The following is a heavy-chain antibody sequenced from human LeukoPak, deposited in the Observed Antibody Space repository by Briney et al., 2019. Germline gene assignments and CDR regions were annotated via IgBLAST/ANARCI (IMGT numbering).Heavy chain of an antibody. D-gene: IGHD5-18*01. CDR2: IYYSGST. CDR1: GGSISTYY. J-gene: IGHJ4*02. CDR3: ARGGYSYGYHY. V-gene: IGHV4-59*08. Sequence: SETLSLTCTVSGGSISTYYWSWIRQSPGQGLEWIGYIYYSGSTNYNPSLKSRVTISVDTSKNQFSLKLSSVTAADTAVYYCARGGYSYGYHYWGQGTLVTVSS.